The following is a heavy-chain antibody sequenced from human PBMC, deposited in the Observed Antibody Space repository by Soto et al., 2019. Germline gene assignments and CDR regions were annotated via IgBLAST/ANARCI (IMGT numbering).Heavy chain of an antibody. D-gene: IGHD6-13*01. J-gene: IGHJ5*02. Sequence: QVQLVQSGAEVKKPGASVKVSCKASGYTFTSYAMHWVRQAPGQRLEWMGWINAGNGNTKYSQKFQGRVTITRDTSASTAYMELSSLRSEDTAVYYCARDRRIAAAGAIWFDPWGQGTLVTLSS. V-gene: IGHV1-3*01. CDR3: ARDRRIAAAGAIWFDP. CDR1: GYTFTSYA. CDR2: INAGNGNT.